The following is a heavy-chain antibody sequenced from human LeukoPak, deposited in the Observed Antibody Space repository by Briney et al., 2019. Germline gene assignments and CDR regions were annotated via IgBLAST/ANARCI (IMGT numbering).Heavy chain of an antibody. J-gene: IGHJ4*02. CDR1: GYSISSGYY. V-gene: IGHV4-38-2*01. Sequence: PSETLSLTCAVSGYSISSGYYWGWIRQPPGKGLEWIGSIYHSGSTYYNPSLKSRVTISVDTSKNQFFLKLSSVTAADTAVYYCAKTCTGPYYFDYWGQGTLVTVSS. CDR2: IYHSGST. CDR3: AKTCTGPYYFDY. D-gene: IGHD3-10*02.